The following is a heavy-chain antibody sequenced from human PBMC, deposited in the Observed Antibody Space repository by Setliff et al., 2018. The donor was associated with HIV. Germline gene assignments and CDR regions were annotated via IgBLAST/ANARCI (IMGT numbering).Heavy chain of an antibody. D-gene: IGHD6-19*01. CDR3: ARPRRVRSRAWYWFDI. J-gene: IGHJ5*02. CDR1: GGSISSNSYY. CDR2: IYQSGSI. Sequence: ASETLSLTCDVSGGSISSNSYYWAWTRQPPGQGPQWIGSIYQSGSIYYNPSLQSRVTISVDSSKNQFSLNLFSVTAADTAVYYCARPRRVRSRAWYWFDIWGQGTLVTVSS. V-gene: IGHV4-39*07.